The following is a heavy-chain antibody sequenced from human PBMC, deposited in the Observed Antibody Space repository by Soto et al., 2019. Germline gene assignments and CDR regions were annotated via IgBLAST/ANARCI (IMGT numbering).Heavy chain of an antibody. CDR2: IYYSGST. CDR3: ARQENDYSNYGDYYYYYYYMDV. D-gene: IGHD4-4*01. CDR1: GGSISSSSYY. V-gene: IGHV4-39*01. J-gene: IGHJ6*03. Sequence: SETLSLTCTVSGGSISSSSYYWGWIRQPPGKGLEWIGSIYYSGSTYYNPSLKSRVTISVDTSKNQFSLKLSSVTAADTAVYYCARQENDYSNYGDYYYYYYYMDVWGKGTTVTVSS.